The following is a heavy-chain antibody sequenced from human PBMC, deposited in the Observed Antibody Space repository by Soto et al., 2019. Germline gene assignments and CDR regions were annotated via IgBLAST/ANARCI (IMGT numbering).Heavy chain of an antibody. CDR3: AKDGLGGSSSYYMDV. CDR2: ISYDGINK. V-gene: IGHV3-30*18. J-gene: IGHJ6*03. Sequence: QVQLVESGGGVVQPGRSLRLSCAASGFTFSSYGMHWVRQAPAKGLEWVAVISYDGINKYYADSVKGRFTSTRDNSNSSLYLQMYSLRVEVTVVYYCAKDGLGGSSSYYMDVWGKGTTVTVSS. CDR1: GFTFSSYG. D-gene: IGHD3-16*01.